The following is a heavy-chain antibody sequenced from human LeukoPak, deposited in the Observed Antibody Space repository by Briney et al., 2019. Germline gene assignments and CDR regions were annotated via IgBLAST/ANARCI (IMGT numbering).Heavy chain of an antibody. V-gene: IGHV4-34*01. Sequence: SETLSLTCAVYGGSFSGYYWSWIRQPPGKGLEWIGEINHSGSTNYNPSLKSRVTISVDTSKNQFSLKLSSVTAADTAVYYCARHHYGDYYYYYGTDVWGQGTTVTVFS. CDR2: INHSGST. J-gene: IGHJ6*02. D-gene: IGHD4-17*01. CDR1: GGSFSGYY. CDR3: ARHHYGDYYYYYGTDV.